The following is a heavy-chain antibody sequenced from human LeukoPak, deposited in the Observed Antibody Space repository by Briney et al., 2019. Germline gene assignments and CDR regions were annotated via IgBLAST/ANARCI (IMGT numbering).Heavy chain of an antibody. J-gene: IGHJ6*03. CDR2: IYTSGST. Sequence: PSETLSLTCTVSGGSISSGSYYWSWIRQPAGKGLEWIGRIYTSGSTNYNPSLKSRVTISVDTSKNQFSLKLSSVTAADTAVYYCAREAWYYYGSGSYSDYYYMDVWGKGTTVTISS. CDR3: AREAWYYYGSGSYSDYYYMDV. D-gene: IGHD3-10*01. CDR1: GGSISSGSYY. V-gene: IGHV4-61*02.